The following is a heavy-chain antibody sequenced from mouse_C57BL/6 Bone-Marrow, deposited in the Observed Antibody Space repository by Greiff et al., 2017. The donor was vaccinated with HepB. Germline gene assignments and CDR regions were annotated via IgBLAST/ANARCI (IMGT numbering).Heavy chain of an antibody. V-gene: IGHV5-15*01. J-gene: IGHJ3*01. CDR1: GFTFSDYG. CDR2: ISNLAYSI. CDR3: ARELFAY. Sequence: EVKLMESGGGLVQPGGSLKLSCAASGFTFSDYGMAWVRPAPRKGPEWVAFISNLAYSIYYADTVTGRFTISRENAKNTLYLEMSSLRSEDTAMYYCARELFAYWGQGTLVTVSA.